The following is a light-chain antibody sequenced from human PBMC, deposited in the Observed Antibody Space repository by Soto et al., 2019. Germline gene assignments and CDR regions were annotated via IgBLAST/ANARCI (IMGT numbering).Light chain of an antibody. CDR2: DAS. CDR1: QSVGYY. CDR3: QQRSSWPIFT. Sequence: EIVLTQSPVTLSLSPGERATLSCRASQSVGYYLAWYQQKPGQAPRLLIYDASNRATGIPARFSGSGSGTDFTLTISTLEPEDFAVYYCQQRSSWPIFTFGPGTKLDIK. J-gene: IGKJ3*01. V-gene: IGKV3-11*01.